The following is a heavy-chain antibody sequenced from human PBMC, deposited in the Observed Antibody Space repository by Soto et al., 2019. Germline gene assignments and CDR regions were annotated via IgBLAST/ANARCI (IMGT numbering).Heavy chain of an antibody. CDR2: INHSGST. CDR3: ARDGMTTVTIYYYYGMDV. J-gene: IGHJ6*02. CDR1: GGSFSGYY. Sequence: SETLSLTCAVYGGSFSGYYWSWIRQPPGKGLEWIGEINHSGSTNYNPSLKSRVTISVDTSKNQFSLKLSSVTAADTAVYYCARDGMTTVTIYYYYGMDVWGQGTTVTAP. V-gene: IGHV4-34*01. D-gene: IGHD4-17*01.